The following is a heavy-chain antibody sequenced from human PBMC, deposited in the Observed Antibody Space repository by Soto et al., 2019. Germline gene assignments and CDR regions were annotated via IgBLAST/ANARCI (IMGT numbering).Heavy chain of an antibody. CDR2: IYYSGST. V-gene: IGHV4-31*03. J-gene: IGHJ4*02. D-gene: IGHD3-16*01. CDR1: GGSISSGGYY. Sequence: SETLSLTCTVSGGSISSGGYYWSWIRQHPGKGLEWIGYIYYSGSTSYNPSLKSRVSISVDMSTNQFSLELRSVTAADTAVYYCAGGGDTTKVDFWGQGTLVTVSS. CDR3: AGGGDTTKVDF.